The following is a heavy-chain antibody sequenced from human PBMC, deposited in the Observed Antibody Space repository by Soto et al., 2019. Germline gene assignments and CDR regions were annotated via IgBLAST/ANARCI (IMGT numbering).Heavy chain of an antibody. D-gene: IGHD3-10*01. V-gene: IGHV4-31*03. CDR2: IYNSGTT. CDR1: GAPISSGGFY. J-gene: IGHJ5*02. CDR3: AREPISTPRGVTQVDP. Sequence: QVRLQESGPGLVRPSQTLSLTCNVSGAPISSGGFYWSWIRQHPGKGPEWIGYIYNSGTTFYNPSLGSRVTMSQAAAKNHFSLELRSVTVADTAVYYCAREPISTPRGVTQVDPWGQGTQVTVSS.